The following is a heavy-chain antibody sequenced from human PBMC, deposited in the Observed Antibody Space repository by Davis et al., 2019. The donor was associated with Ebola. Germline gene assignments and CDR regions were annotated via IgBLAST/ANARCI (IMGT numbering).Heavy chain of an antibody. J-gene: IGHJ3*02. CDR2: ITPFNGNT. Sequence: SVKVSCKASGYTFTYRYLHWVRQAPGQALEWMGWITPFNGNTNYARKFQDRVTITRDRSMSTAYMELSSLRSEDTAMYYCARSGGKDSGWDAFDIWGQGTMVTVSS. V-gene: IGHV1-45*02. D-gene: IGHD4-23*01. CDR1: GYTFTYRY. CDR3: ARSGGKDSGWDAFDI.